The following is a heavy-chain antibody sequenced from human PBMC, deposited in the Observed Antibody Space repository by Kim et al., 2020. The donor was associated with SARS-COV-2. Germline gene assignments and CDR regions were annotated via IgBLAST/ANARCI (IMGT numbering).Heavy chain of an antibody. J-gene: IGHJ5*02. D-gene: IGHD3-10*01. CDR2: IYSGGST. CDR3: ARGGYYGSGSYYNAHNWFDP. V-gene: IGHV3-53*01. Sequence: GGSLRLSCAASGFTVSSNYMSWVRQAPGKGLEWVSVIYSGGSTYYADSVKGRFTISRDNSKNTLYLQMNSLRAEDTAVYYCARGGYYGSGSYYNAHNWFDPWGQGTLVTVSS. CDR1: GFTVSSNY.